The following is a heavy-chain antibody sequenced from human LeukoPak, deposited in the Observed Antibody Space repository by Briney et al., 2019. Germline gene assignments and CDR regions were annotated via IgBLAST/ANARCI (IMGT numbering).Heavy chain of an antibody. D-gene: IGHD2-8*01. CDR2: ISSSISYT. J-gene: IGHJ6*02. CDR3: AREVLDATNGMDV. CDR1: GFTFRSYS. Sequence: GGSLRLSCAASGFTFRSYSMNRVRQAPGKGLEWVSSISSSISYTFHADSVKGRFTISRDNAKNSLYLQMNSLRVEDTAVYYCAREVLDATNGMDVWGQGTTVTVSS. V-gene: IGHV3-21*01.